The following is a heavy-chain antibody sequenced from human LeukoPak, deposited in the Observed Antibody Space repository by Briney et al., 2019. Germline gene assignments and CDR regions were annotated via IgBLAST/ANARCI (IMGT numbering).Heavy chain of an antibody. J-gene: IGHJ4*02. Sequence: GASVTVSCTASGGTFSSYAISWVRQAPGQGLEWMGGIIPIFGTANYAQKFQGRVTITADESTSTAYMELSSLRSGDTAVYYCASSVKGYDSSGYYSHFDYWGQGTLVTVSS. CDR2: IIPIFGTA. D-gene: IGHD3-22*01. V-gene: IGHV1-69*13. CDR1: GGTFSSYA. CDR3: ASSVKGYDSSGYYSHFDY.